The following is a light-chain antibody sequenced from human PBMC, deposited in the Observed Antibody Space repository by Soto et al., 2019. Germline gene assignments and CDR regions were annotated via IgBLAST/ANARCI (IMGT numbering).Light chain of an antibody. V-gene: IGKV3-15*01. J-gene: IGKJ1*01. CDR1: QSVSSN. Sequence: EIVMTQSPATLSVSPGERATLSCRASQSVSSNLAWYQQKPGQAPRLLIYGASTRATGIPARFSGSGSGTDFTLTISSLQPEDFATYYCQQSYSTPVTFGQGTKVDI. CDR3: QQSYSTPVT. CDR2: GAS.